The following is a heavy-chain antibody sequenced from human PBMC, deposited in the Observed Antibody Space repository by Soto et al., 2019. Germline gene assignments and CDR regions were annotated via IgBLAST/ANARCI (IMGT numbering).Heavy chain of an antibody. V-gene: IGHV3-21*01. J-gene: IGHJ6*03. CDR1: GFTFSSYS. CDR3: ASARWEGCSSTSCYPNYYYYMDV. CDR2: ISSSSSYI. Sequence: EVQLVESGGGLVKPGGSLRLSCAASGFTFSSYSMNWVRQAPGKGLEWVSSISSSSSYIYYADSVKGRFTISRDNAKNSLYLQMNSLRAEDTAVYYCASARWEGCSSTSCYPNYYYYMDVWGKGTTVTVSS. D-gene: IGHD2-2*01.